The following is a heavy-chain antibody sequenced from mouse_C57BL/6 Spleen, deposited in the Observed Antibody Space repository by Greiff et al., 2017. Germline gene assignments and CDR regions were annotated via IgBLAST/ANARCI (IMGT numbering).Heavy chain of an antibody. D-gene: IGHD1-1*02. Sequence: EVKLVESEGGLVQPGSSMKLSCTASGFTFSDYYMAWVRQVPEKGLEWVANINYDGSSTYYLDSLKSRFIISRDNAKNILYLQMSSLKSEDTATYYCARDRGWDYAMDYWGQGTSVTVSS. CDR1: GFTFSDYY. CDR2: INYDGSST. J-gene: IGHJ4*01. CDR3: ARDRGWDYAMDY. V-gene: IGHV5-16*01.